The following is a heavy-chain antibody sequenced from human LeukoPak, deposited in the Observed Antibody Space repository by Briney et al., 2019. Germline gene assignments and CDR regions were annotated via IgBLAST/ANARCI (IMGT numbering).Heavy chain of an antibody. CDR3: AGGQWLVVTS. D-gene: IGHD6-19*01. V-gene: IGHV4-30-4*01. CDR2: IYYSGST. J-gene: IGHJ4*02. Sequence: SETLSLTCTVSGGSISSGNYYWSWIRQPPGKGLEWIGYIYYSGSTYYDPSLKSRVTISVDTSKNQFSPKLSSVTAADTAVYYCAGGQWLVVTSWGQGTLVTVSS. CDR1: GGSISSGNYY.